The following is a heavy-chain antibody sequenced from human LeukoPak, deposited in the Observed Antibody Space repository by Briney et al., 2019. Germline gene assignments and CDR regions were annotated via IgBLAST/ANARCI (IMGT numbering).Heavy chain of an antibody. J-gene: IGHJ4*02. D-gene: IGHD6-6*01. CDR2: ISSSSSTI. Sequence: GGSLRLSCAASGFTFSSYTMNWVRQAPGKGLEWVSYISSSSSTIYYADSVKGRFTISRDNAKNSLYLQMNSLRAEDTAVYYCARAGRRYSSSSRPYYFDYWGQGTLVTVSS. CDR3: ARAGRRYSSSSRPYYFDY. V-gene: IGHV3-48*04. CDR1: GFTFSSYT.